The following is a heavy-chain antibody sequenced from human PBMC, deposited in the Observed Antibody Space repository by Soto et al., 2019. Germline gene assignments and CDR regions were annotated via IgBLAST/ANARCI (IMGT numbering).Heavy chain of an antibody. D-gene: IGHD2-15*01. V-gene: IGHV1-58*01. CDR2: IVVGSGNT. J-gene: IGHJ6*02. CDR3: AAGVGVVAATPVYYGMDV. Sequence: SVKVSCKASGFTFTSSAVQWVRQARGQRLEWIGWIVVGSGNTNYAQKFQERVTITRDMSTSTAYMELSSLRSEDTAVYYCAAGVGVVAATPVYYGMDVWGQGTTVTVSS. CDR1: GFTFTSSA.